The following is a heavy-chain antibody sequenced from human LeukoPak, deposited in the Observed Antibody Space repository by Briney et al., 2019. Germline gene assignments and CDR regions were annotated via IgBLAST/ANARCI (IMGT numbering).Heavy chain of an antibody. CDR3: ARAYCGGDCYWPTHSAFDI. V-gene: IGHV3-11*01. J-gene: IGHJ3*02. CDR2: ISSSGSTI. CDR1: GFTFSDYY. Sequence: GGSLRLSCAASGFTFSDYYMSWIRQAPGKGLEWVSYISSSGSTIYYADSVKGRFTISRDNAKNSLYLQMNSLRAEDTAVYYCARAYCGGDCYWPTHSAFDIWGQGTMVTVSS. D-gene: IGHD2-21*02.